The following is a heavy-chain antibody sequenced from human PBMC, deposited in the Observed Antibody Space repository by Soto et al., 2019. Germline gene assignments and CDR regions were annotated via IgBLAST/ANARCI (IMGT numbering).Heavy chain of an antibody. Sequence: ESGGGVVQPGTSLRVSCLASGFTVSIYGMHWFRQAPGKGLEWVSTIWYDGSHIYYADSVKGRFTMSRDNSKNTLYLQMNSLRDEDTAIYYCARGSRLGDSAPTNFEYWGQGTLVIVSS. CDR1: GFTVSIYG. D-gene: IGHD2-21*02. V-gene: IGHV3-33*01. J-gene: IGHJ4*02. CDR2: IWYDGSHI. CDR3: ARGSRLGDSAPTNFEY.